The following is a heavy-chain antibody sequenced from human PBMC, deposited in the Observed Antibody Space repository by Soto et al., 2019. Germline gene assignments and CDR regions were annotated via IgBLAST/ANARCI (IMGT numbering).Heavy chain of an antibody. Sequence: KQSQTLSLTCAVYGGSFSGYYWSWIRQPPGKGLEWIGEINHSGSTNYNPSLKSRVTISVDTSKNQFSLKLSSVTAADTAVYYCATAYLYSSSWYGQGRRGMDVWGQGTTVTVSS. CDR3: ATAYLYSSSWYGQGRRGMDV. CDR2: INHSGST. CDR1: GGSFSGYY. J-gene: IGHJ6*02. V-gene: IGHV4-34*01. D-gene: IGHD6-13*01.